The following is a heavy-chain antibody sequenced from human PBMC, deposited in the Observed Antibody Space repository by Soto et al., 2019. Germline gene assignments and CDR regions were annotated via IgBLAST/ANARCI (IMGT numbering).Heavy chain of an antibody. CDR3: ARGPDHVDIVGTTQHTQGLYYYDY. V-gene: IGHV4-34*01. Sequence: QVQLQQWGAGLLKPSETLSLTCAVYGGSFSGYYWSWLRQPPGKGLDWIGEINHSGSTNYNPSPSSLVSISVDTSKSQCSLKLSSVTDADTGVYYCARGPDHVDIVGTTQHTQGLYYYDYWGQGTLVTVSS. CDR1: GGSFSGYY. J-gene: IGHJ4*02. CDR2: INHSGST. D-gene: IGHD5-12*01.